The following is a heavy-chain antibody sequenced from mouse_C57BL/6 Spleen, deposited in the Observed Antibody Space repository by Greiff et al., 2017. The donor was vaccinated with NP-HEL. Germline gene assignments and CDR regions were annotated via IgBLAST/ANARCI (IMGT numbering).Heavy chain of an antibody. J-gene: IGHJ4*01. CDR3: SGLGGYYYAMDY. Sequence: EVQVVESGPELVKPGASVKISCKASGYSFTGYYMNWVKQSPEKSLEWIGEINPSTGGTTYNQKFKAKATLTVDKSSSTAYMQLKSLTSEDSAVYYWSGLGGYYYAMDYWGQGTSVTVSS. D-gene: IGHD2-2*01. CDR1: GYSFTGYY. CDR2: INPSTGGT. V-gene: IGHV1-42*01.